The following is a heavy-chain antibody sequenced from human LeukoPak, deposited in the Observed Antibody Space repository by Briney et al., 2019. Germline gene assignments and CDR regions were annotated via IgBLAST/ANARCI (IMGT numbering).Heavy chain of an antibody. D-gene: IGHD6-19*01. J-gene: IGHJ4*02. CDR2: IYYSGST. CDR1: GGSISSSSYY. CDR3: ARGTVAGPLYFDY. Sequence: SETLSLTCTVSGGSISSSSYYWGWIRQPPGKGLEWIGSIYYSGSTYYNPSLKSRVTISVDTSKNQFSLKLSSVTAADTAVYYCARGTVAGPLYFDYWGQGTLVTVSS. V-gene: IGHV4-39*07.